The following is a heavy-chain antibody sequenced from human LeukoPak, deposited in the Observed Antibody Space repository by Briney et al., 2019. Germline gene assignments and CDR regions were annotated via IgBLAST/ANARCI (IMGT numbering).Heavy chain of an antibody. D-gene: IGHD6-19*01. CDR1: GFTFSSYW. CDR2: INSDGSST. J-gene: IGHJ3*02. Sequence: GGSLRLSCAASGFTFSSYWMHWVRQAPGKGLVWVSRINSDGSSTSYADSVKGRFTISRDNAENTLYLQMNSLRAEDTAVYYCARDFGSVAFDIWGQGTMVTVSS. V-gene: IGHV3-74*01. CDR3: ARDFGSVAFDI.